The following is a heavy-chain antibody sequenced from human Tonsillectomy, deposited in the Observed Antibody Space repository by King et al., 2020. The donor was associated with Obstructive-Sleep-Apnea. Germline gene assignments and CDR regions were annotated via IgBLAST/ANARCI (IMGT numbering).Heavy chain of an antibody. D-gene: IGHD2-15*01. J-gene: IGHJ5*02. CDR2: IYTSGST. CDR3: ARGYCSGGSCVSYNWFDP. Sequence: QLQESGPGLVKPSETLSLTCTVSGGSISSYYWSWIRQPAGQGLEWIGRIYTSGSTNYNPSLKSRVTMSVDTAKNQFSLNLSSVTAAATAVYYCARGYCSGGSCVSYNWFDPWGQGTLVTVSS. V-gene: IGHV4-4*07. CDR1: GGSISSYY.